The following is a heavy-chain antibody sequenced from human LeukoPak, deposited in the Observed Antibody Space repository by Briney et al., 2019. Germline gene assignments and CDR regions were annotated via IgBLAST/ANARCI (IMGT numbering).Heavy chain of an antibody. CDR1: GFTFSSYE. CDR2: ISSSGSTI. Sequence: GGSLRLSCAASGFTFSSYEMNWVRQAPGKGLEWVAYISSSGSTIYYAASVKGRFTISRDNAKNSLYLQMNSLRAEDTAVYYCASGDTAMVSFAPGYDYWGQGTLVTVSS. D-gene: IGHD5-18*01. V-gene: IGHV3-48*03. J-gene: IGHJ4*02. CDR3: ASGDTAMVSFAPGYDY.